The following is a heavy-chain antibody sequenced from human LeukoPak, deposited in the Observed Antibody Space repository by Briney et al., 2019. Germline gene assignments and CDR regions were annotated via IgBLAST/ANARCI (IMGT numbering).Heavy chain of an antibody. Sequence: ASVKVSCKASGGTFSSYAISWVRQAPGQGLEWMGGIIPIFGTANYAQKFQGRVTITADESTSTAYMELSSLRSEDTAVYYCARDGSGSSPLDYYYYYGMDVWGQGTTVTVSS. CDR2: IIPIFGTA. J-gene: IGHJ6*02. CDR3: ARDGSGSSPLDYYYYYGMDV. D-gene: IGHD3-10*01. V-gene: IGHV1-69*13. CDR1: GGTFSSYA.